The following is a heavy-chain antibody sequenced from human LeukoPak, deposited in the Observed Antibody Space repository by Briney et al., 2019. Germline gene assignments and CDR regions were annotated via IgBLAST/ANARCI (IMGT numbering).Heavy chain of an antibody. J-gene: IGHJ4*02. CDR1: GGSISSSSYY. CDR3: ASLFGGDSSSWYCFDY. V-gene: IGHV4-39*07. Sequence: SETLSLTCTVSGGSISSSSYYWGWLRQPQGQGPEWIVNIYYSGSTYYNPSLKSRITISVDTSKNQFSLKLSLVTAADTAVYYCASLFGGDSSSWYCFDYWGQGTLVTVSS. CDR2: IYYSGST. D-gene: IGHD6-13*01.